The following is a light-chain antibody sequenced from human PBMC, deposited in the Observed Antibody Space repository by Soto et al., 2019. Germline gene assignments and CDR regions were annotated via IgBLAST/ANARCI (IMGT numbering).Light chain of an antibody. Sequence: DVVMTQSPLSLPVIPGEPASISCRSSQSLLNSNGYNYLDWYLQKPGQSTQLLIYLGSNRASGVPDRFSGSGSGTDFTLKISRVEDEDVGVYYCMQALHTPRTFGQGTKVYIK. CDR2: LGS. CDR3: MQALHTPRT. CDR1: QSLLNSNGYNY. V-gene: IGKV2-28*01. J-gene: IGKJ1*01.